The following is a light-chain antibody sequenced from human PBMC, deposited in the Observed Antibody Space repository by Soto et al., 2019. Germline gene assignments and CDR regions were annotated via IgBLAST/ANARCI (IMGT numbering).Light chain of an antibody. J-gene: IGKJ1*01. CDR1: QSVLYSPNNKNY. CDR2: WAS. CDR3: HQYASSPWT. V-gene: IGKV4-1*01. Sequence: DIVMTQSPDSLALFLGERATINCKSSQSVLYSPNNKNYLAWYQQKPGQPPKLLLYWASMRESGVPDRFSGSASGTDSTLTISSLQAEDVAVYYCHQYASSPWTFGPGTKVEIK.